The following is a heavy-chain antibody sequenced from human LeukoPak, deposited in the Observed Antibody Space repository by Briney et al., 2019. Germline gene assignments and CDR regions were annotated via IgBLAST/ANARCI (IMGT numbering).Heavy chain of an antibody. CDR2: INPNSGGT. J-gene: IGHJ4*02. CDR3: ATCNPYYYGSRNLKELDY. D-gene: IGHD3-10*01. CDR1: GYTFTAYY. V-gene: IGHV1-2*02. Sequence: ASVKVSCKASGYTFTAYYIHWVRQAPGQGLEWMGWINPNSGGTKYAQKFQGRVTMTEDTSTDTAYMELSSLRSEDTAVYYCATCNPYYYGSRNLKELDYWGQGTLVTVSS.